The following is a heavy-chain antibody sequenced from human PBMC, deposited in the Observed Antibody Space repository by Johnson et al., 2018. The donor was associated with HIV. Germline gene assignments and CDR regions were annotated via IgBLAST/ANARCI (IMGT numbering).Heavy chain of an antibody. CDR3: ASGKSWHREAFDI. D-gene: IGHD6-13*01. Sequence: VQLVESGGGLVQPGGSLRLSCAASGFTFSSYWMHWVRRAPGKGLVWVSHINSDGSSTSYADSVKGRFTISRDNAKNTLFVQMSSLRAEDTAVYYWASGKSWHREAFDIWGQGTMVTVSS. CDR1: GFTFSSYW. V-gene: IGHV3-74*02. J-gene: IGHJ3*02. CDR2: INSDGSST.